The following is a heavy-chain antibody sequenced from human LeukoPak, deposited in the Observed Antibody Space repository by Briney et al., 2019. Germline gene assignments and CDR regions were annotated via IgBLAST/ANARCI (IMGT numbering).Heavy chain of an antibody. CDR3: ARDEDYGSGSPDY. V-gene: IGHV1-18*04. J-gene: IGHJ4*02. CDR1: GYTFTGYY. CDR2: ISAYNGNT. D-gene: IGHD3-10*01. Sequence: ASVKVSCKASGYTFTGYYMHWVRQAPGQGLEWMGWISAYNGNTNYAQKLQGRVTMTTDTSTSTAYMELRSLRSDDTAVYYCARDEDYGSGSPDYWGQGTLVTVSS.